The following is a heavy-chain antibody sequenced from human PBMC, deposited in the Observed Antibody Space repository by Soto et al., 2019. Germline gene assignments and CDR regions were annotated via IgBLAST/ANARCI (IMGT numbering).Heavy chain of an antibody. V-gene: IGHV4-4*07. J-gene: IGHJ5*02. Sequence: PSETLSLTCTVSGGSISSYYWSWIRQPAGKGLEWIGRTYTSGSTNYNPSLKSRVTMSVDTSKNQFSLKLSSVTAADTAVYYCARDQEDYYDSSGYHWFDPWGQGTLVTVSS. CDR2: TYTSGST. CDR1: GGSISSYY. CDR3: ARDQEDYYDSSGYHWFDP. D-gene: IGHD3-22*01.